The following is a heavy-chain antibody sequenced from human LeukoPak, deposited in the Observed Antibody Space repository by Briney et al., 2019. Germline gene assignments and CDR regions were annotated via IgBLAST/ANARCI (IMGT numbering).Heavy chain of an antibody. D-gene: IGHD6-13*01. CDR3: ARDHTAAGNNWFDP. CDR2: IWYDGSNK. CDR1: GFTFSSYG. Sequence: GGSLRLSCAASGFTFSSYGMHWVRQAPGKGLEWVAVIWYDGSNKYYADSVKGRFTISRDNSKNTLYLQMNSLRAEDTAVYYCARDHTAAGNNWFDPWGQGTLVTVS. V-gene: IGHV3-33*01. J-gene: IGHJ5*02.